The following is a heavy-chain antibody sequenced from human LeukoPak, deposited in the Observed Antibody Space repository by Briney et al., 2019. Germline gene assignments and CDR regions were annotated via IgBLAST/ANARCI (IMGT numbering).Heavy chain of an antibody. CDR2: IYHSGST. V-gene: IGHV4-4*02. J-gene: IGHJ3*02. D-gene: IGHD6-13*01. CDR3: ARELSIAAAVNAFDI. CDR1: GGSISSSNR. Sequence: SGTLSLTCAVSGGSISSSNRWSWVRQPPGKGLEWIGEIYHSGSTNYNPSLKSRVTISVDKSKNQFSLKLSSVTAADTAVYYCARELSIAAAVNAFDIWGQGTMVTVSS.